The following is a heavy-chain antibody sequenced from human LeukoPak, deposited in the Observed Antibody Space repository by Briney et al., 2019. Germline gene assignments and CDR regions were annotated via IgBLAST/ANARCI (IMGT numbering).Heavy chain of an antibody. CDR3: ASANNWGCFDY. J-gene: IGHJ4*02. CDR2: IYYSGST. Sequence: SETLSLTCTVSGGSISSSSYYWGWIRQPPGKGLEWIGYIYYSGSTNYNPSLKSRVTISVDTSKNQFSLKLSSVTAADTAVYYCASANNWGCFDYWGQGTLVTVSS. CDR1: GGSISSSSYY. D-gene: IGHD7-27*01. V-gene: IGHV4-61*05.